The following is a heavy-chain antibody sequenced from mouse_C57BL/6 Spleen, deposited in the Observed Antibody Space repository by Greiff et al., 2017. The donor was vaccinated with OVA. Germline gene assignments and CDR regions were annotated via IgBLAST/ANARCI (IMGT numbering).Heavy chain of an antibody. D-gene: IGHD1-1*01. V-gene: IGHV1-61*01. CDR2: IYPSDSET. CDR3: ATGENYGSSYWYFDV. Sequence: QVQLQQPGAELVRPGSSVKLSCKASGYTFTSYWMDWVKQRPGQGLEWIGNIYPSDSETHYNQKFKDKATLTVDKSSSTAYMQLSSLTSEDSAVYYCATGENYGSSYWYFDVWGTGTTVTVSS. J-gene: IGHJ1*03. CDR1: GYTFTSYW.